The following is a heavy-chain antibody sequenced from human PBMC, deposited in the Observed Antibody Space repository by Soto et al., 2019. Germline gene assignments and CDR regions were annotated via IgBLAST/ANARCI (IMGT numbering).Heavy chain of an antibody. J-gene: IGHJ5*02. CDR2: ISAYNGNT. CDR1: GYTFTSYG. V-gene: IGHV1-18*01. CDR3: ARDAVVTAILNWFDP. Sequence: QVPLVQSGAEVKKPGASVKVSCKASGYTFTSYGISWVRQAPGQGLEWIGWISAYNGNTNYAQKLQGRVTMTTDTSTSTAYMELRSLRSDDTAVYYCARDAVVTAILNWFDPWGQGTLVTVSS. D-gene: IGHD2-21*02.